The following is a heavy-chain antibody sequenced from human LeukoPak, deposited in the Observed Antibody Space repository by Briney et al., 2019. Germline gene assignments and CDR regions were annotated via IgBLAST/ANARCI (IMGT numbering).Heavy chain of an antibody. Sequence: SETLSLTCTVSGGSISSGGYYWSWIRQHPGKGLEWIGYIYYSGSTYYNPPLKSRVTISVDTSKNQFSLKLSSVTAADTAVYYCARGGYSYGYFGAFDIWGQGTMVTVSS. J-gene: IGHJ3*02. V-gene: IGHV4-31*03. CDR2: IYYSGST. CDR3: ARGGYSYGYFGAFDI. CDR1: GGSISSGGYY. D-gene: IGHD5-18*01.